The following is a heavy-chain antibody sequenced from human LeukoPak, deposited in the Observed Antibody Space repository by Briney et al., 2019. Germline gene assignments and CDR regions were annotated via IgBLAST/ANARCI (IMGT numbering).Heavy chain of an antibody. CDR2: IKQDGSEK. V-gene: IGHV3-7*01. D-gene: IGHD6-13*01. Sequence: GGSLRLSCAVSGFSVSGYWMTWVRQAPGKGLEWVANIKQDGSEKNYVDSVKGRFTISRDNAENSLFLQMNSLRDEDTAVYYCAREWQGGIAAAGTRIEGDYWGQGTLVAVSS. CDR1: GFSVSGYW. J-gene: IGHJ4*02. CDR3: AREWQGGIAAAGTRIEGDY.